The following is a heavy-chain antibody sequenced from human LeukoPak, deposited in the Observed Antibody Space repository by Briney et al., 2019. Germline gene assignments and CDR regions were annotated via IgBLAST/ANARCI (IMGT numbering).Heavy chain of an antibody. V-gene: IGHV5-51*01. D-gene: IGHD3-22*01. CDR2: IYPGDSDT. J-gene: IGHJ4*02. Sequence: GESLKISCKGSGYSFTSYWIGWVRQMPGKGLEWMGIIYPGDSDTRYIPSFQGQVTISADKSINTAYLQWSSLKASDTAVYYCARPYYYDSSGYYFGYWGQGTLVTVSS. CDR3: ARPYYYDSSGYYFGY. CDR1: GYSFTSYW.